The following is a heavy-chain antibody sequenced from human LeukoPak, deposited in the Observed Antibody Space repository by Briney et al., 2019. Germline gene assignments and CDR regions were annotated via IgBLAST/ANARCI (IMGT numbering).Heavy chain of an antibody. Sequence: PGGPLRLSCAASGFTVSSNYMSWVRQAPGKGLEWVSVIYPGGNTYYADSVKGRFTVSRDNSKNTLYLQMNSLRAEDTAVYYCASPRSGQSFDIWGQGTMVAVSS. CDR3: ASPRSGQSFDI. V-gene: IGHV3-53*01. D-gene: IGHD6-19*01. J-gene: IGHJ3*02. CDR1: GFTVSSNY. CDR2: IYPGGNT.